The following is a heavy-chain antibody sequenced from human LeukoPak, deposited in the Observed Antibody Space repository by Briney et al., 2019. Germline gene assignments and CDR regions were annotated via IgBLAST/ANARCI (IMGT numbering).Heavy chain of an antibody. V-gene: IGHV3-7*01. CDR1: GFTFSSYW. J-gene: IGHJ4*02. CDR2: IKQDGSEK. D-gene: IGHD3-3*01. Sequence: GGSLRLSCAASGFTFSSYWMSWVRQAPGKGLEWVANIKQDGSEKYYVDSVKGRFTISRDNAKNSLYLQMNSLRAEDTAVYYCARDGRISEWVLHDYWGQGTLVTVSS. CDR3: ARDGRISEWVLHDY.